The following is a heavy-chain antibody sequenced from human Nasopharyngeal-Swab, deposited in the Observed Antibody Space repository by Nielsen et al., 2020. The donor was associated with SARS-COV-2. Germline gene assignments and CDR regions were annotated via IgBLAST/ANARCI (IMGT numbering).Heavy chain of an antibody. CDR1: SFSTYA. J-gene: IGHJ4*02. Sequence: SFSTYAMSWVRQAPGKGLEWIGSITYRGPTFYNPSLKSRVSISVDASQNQFSLNLWSVTAADTAVFYCARHSRVTTVVVVTLFDYWGRGSLVTVSS. V-gene: IGHV4-39*01. CDR2: ITYRGPT. CDR3: ARHSRVTTVVVVTLFDY. D-gene: IGHD3-22*01.